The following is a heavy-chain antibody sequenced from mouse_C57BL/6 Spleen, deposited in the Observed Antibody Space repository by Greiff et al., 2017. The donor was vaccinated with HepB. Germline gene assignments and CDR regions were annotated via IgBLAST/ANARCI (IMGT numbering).Heavy chain of an antibody. V-gene: IGHV1-53*01. CDR2: INPSYGVT. Sequence: QVQLQQPGPELVKPGASVKLSCKASGYTFTSSWMHWVKQRPGQGLEWIGNINPSYGVTNYNEKFKSKATLTVDKSSSTAYMQLSSLTSEDSAVYYCAREYDDYPYYFDYWGQGTTLTVSS. D-gene: IGHD2-3*01. CDR3: AREYDDYPYYFDY. CDR1: GYTFTSSW. J-gene: IGHJ2*01.